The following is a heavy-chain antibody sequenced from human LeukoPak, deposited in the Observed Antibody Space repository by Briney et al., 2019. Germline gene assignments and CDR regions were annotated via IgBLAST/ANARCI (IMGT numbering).Heavy chain of an antibody. CDR1: GFPFSSYA. Sequence: PGGSLRLSCAASGFPFSSYAMNWVRQAPGKGLEWVSVIAGSDGFTQYADFVKGRFTISRDNSKNTVYLQMNSLRVEDTALYYCARSVPDYTRFDFWGQGALVTVSS. V-gene: IGHV3-23*01. CDR3: ARSVPDYTRFDF. CDR2: IAGSDGFT. D-gene: IGHD4-11*01. J-gene: IGHJ4*02.